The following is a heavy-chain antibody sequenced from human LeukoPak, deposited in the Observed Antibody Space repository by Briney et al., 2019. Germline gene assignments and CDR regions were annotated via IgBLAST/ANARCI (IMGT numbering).Heavy chain of an antibody. V-gene: IGHV4-59*01. CDR1: GGSISSYY. CDR2: IYYSGST. CDR3: ARREVPAATRYYFDY. Sequence: SSETLSLTCTVSGGSISSYYWSWIRQPPGKGLEWIGYIYYSGSTNYNPSLKSRVTISVDTSKNQFSLKLSSVTAADTAVYYCARREVPAATRYYFDYWGQGTLVTVSS. J-gene: IGHJ4*02. D-gene: IGHD2-2*01.